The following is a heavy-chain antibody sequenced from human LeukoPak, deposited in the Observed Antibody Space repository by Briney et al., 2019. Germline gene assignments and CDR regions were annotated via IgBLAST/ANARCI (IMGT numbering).Heavy chain of an antibody. Sequence: GGSLRLSCAASGNYWMHWVHQVPGKGLVWVSHINSDGSWTSYADSVKGRFTISKDNAKNTVYLQMNSLRAEDTAAYYCVSFYETYWGRGTLVTVSS. CDR1: GNYW. CDR2: INSDGSWT. CDR3: VSFYETY. J-gene: IGHJ4*02. V-gene: IGHV3-74*01. D-gene: IGHD2/OR15-2a*01.